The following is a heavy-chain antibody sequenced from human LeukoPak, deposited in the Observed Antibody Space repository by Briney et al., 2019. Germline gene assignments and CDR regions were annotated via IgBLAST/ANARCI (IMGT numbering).Heavy chain of an antibody. J-gene: IGHJ4*02. CDR2: IKQDGSEK. CDR1: GFTFSSYW. Sequence: GGSLRLSCAASGFTFSSYWMSWVRQAPGKGLEWVANIKQDGSEKYYVDSVKGRFTISRDNAKNSLYLQMNSLRAEDTAVYYCARDFYLGKLWFGELLSYDYWGQGTLVTVSS. V-gene: IGHV3-7*01. D-gene: IGHD3-10*01. CDR3: ARDFYLGKLWFGELLSYDY.